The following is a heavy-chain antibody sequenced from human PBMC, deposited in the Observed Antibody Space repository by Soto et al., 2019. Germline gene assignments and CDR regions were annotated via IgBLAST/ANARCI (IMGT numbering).Heavy chain of an antibody. CDR2: FDPEDGET. Sequence: GASVKVSCKVSGYTLTELSLHWVRQAPGKGLEWIGGFDPEDGETIYAQKFPGRVTMTEETYTDTTCMERSTLRSENTALYCRATRTFGYTYGYGNFDYWRQGILVTVSS. V-gene: IGHV1-24*01. CDR1: GYTLTELS. D-gene: IGHD5-18*01. CDR3: ATRTFGYTYGYGNFDY. J-gene: IGHJ4*02.